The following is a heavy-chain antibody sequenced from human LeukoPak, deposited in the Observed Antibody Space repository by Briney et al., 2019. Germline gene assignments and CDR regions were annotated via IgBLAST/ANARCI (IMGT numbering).Heavy chain of an antibody. CDR2: TSAYNGNT. J-gene: IGHJ5*02. V-gene: IGHV1-18*01. D-gene: IGHD1-1*01. Sequence: ASVKVSCEASGYTFTSYGISWVRQAPGQGLDWLGWTSAYNGNTNYAQKLQGRVTMTTDTSTSTAYMELRSLRSDDTAMYYCARDGRTLGNWFDPWGQGTLVTVSS. CDR3: ARDGRTLGNWFDP. CDR1: GYTFTSYG.